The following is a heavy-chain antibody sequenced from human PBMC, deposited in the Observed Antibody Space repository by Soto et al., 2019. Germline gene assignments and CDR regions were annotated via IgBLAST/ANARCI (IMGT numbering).Heavy chain of an antibody. J-gene: IGHJ5*02. CDR2: IFHDGNT. V-gene: IGHV4-4*02. D-gene: IGHD2-8*02. Sequence: SETLSLTCAVSGSSIGSGGWWSWVRQPPGKGLEWIAEIFHDGNTNYSPSLKSRVTISVDKSQNQFSLNVYSVTAADTAVYYCARHEGWTGPDQWGQGTLVTV. CDR3: ARHEGWTGPDQ. CDR1: GSSIGSGGW.